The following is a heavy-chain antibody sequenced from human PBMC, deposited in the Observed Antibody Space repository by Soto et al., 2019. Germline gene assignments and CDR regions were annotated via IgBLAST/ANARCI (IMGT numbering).Heavy chain of an antibody. CDR1: GYTFTKYA. Sequence: QVQLVQSGAEVKKPGASVKVSCKTSGYTFTKYALHWVRQAPGQRLEWMGWINAGNGNTKYSQKFQDRVSITRDKAAGTVYMEGSSRRSGDTAVYYCAGDEDYWGQGTLVTVSS. CDR2: INAGNGNT. V-gene: IGHV1-3*01. J-gene: IGHJ4*02. CDR3: AGDEDY.